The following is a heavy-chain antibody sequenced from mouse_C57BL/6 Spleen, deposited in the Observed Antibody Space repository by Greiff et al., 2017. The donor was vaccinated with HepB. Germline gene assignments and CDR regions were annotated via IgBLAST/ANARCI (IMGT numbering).Heavy chain of an antibody. V-gene: IGHV1-19*01. CDR2: INPYNGGT. D-gene: IGHD2-3*01. J-gene: IGHJ1*03. CDR1: GYTFTDYY. CDR3: ARRRIYDGYFWYFDV. Sequence: EVQLQESGPVLVKPGASVKMSCKASGYTFTDYYMNWVKQSHGKSLEWIGVINPYNGGTSYNQKFKGKATLTVDKSSSTAYMELNSLTSEDSAVYYCARRRIYDGYFWYFDVWGTGTTVTVSS.